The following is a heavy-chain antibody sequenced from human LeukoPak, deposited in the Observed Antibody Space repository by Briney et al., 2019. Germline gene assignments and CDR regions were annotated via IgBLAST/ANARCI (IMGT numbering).Heavy chain of an antibody. J-gene: IGHJ2*01. CDR2: INHSGST. D-gene: IGHD1-14*01. V-gene: IGHV4-34*01. CDR1: GGSFSGYY. CDR3: ARGNRRPHWYFDL. Sequence: SETLSLTCAVYGGSFSGYYWSWIRQPPGKGLEWIGEINHSGSTNYNPSLKSRVTISVDTSKNQFSLELSSVTAADTAVYYCARGNRRPHWYFDLWGRGTLATVSS.